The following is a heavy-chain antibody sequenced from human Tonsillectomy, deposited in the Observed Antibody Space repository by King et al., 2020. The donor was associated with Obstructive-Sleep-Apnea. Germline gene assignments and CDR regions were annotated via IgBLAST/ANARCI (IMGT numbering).Heavy chain of an antibody. Sequence: VQLQESGPGLVKPSQTLSLTFTVSGGSISSGGYYWSWIRQHPGKGLEWIGYSYYSGSTDYNPSLKSRVTILVDTSKNQFSLKLCSVSAADTAVYYCAREIIVATIRAPNWFDPWGQGTLVTVSS. J-gene: IGHJ5*02. D-gene: IGHD5-12*01. V-gene: IGHV4-31*03. CDR3: AREIIVATIRAPNWFDP. CDR2: SYYSGST. CDR1: GGSISSGGYY.